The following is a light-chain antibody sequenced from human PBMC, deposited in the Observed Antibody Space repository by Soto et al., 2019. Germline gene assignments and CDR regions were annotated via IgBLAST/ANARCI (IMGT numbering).Light chain of an antibody. CDR1: QTVRNW. Sequence: DIQMTQSPTTLSASVGDRAIITCRASQTVRNWLAWFQQKPGEAPKLLIYKASRLESGVSSRFRGSGYGTDFTLTITKLVPGDSATYFCQQYDASPLTFGQGTKLEIK. CDR3: QQYDASPLT. CDR2: KAS. J-gene: IGKJ2*01. V-gene: IGKV1-5*03.